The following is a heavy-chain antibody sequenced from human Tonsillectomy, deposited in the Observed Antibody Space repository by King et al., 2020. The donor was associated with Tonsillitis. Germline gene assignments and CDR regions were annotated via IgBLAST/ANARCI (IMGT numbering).Heavy chain of an antibody. D-gene: IGHD3-10*01. CDR3: ARGGGITMVRGDAYDGMDV. V-gene: IGHV4-31*03. J-gene: IGHJ6*02. Sequence: VQLQESGPGLVKPSQTLSLTCTVSGGSISSGGYYWSWIRQHPGKGLEWIGYIYYSGSTYYNPSLKSRVTISVDTSKNQFSLKLSSVTAADTAVYYCARGGGITMVRGDAYDGMDVWGQGTTVTVSS. CDR2: IYYSGST. CDR1: GGSISSGGYY.